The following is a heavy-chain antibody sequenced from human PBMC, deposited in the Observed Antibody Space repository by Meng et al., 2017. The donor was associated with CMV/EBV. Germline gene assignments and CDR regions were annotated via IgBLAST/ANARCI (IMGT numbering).Heavy chain of an antibody. CDR2: IYYSGST. CDR3: ARDNRRGGVDY. J-gene: IGHJ4*02. Sequence: QVQLQESGPGQLQPSPNRSLTCTVSGGSISSGDYYWSWIRQPPGKGLEWIGYIYYSGSTYYNPSLKSRVTISVDTSKNQFSLKLSSVTAADTAVYYCARDNRRGGVDYWGQGTLVTVSS. V-gene: IGHV4-30-4*08. CDR1: GGSISSGDYY. D-gene: IGHD3-3*01.